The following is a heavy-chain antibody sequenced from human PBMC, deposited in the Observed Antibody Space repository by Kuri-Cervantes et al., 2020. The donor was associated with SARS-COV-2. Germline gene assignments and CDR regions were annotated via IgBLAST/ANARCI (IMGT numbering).Heavy chain of an antibody. D-gene: IGHD2-15*01. V-gene: IGHV3-7*01. Sequence: ETLSLTCAASGFTFSSYWMSWVRQAPGKGLEWVANIKEDGSEKYYVDSAKGRFTISRDNAKNSLYLQMNSLRAEDTAVYYCAGDCSGGSCHFDYWGQGTLVTVSS. J-gene: IGHJ4*02. CDR3: AGDCSGGSCHFDY. CDR2: IKEDGSEK. CDR1: GFTFSSYW.